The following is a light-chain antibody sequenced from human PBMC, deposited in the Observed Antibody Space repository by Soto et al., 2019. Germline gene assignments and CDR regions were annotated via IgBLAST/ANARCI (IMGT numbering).Light chain of an antibody. CDR3: SSFAGNNNLV. CDR1: SSDVGGYNY. J-gene: IGLJ2*01. CDR2: EVS. V-gene: IGLV2-8*01. Sequence: QSALTQPPSASGSPGQSVTISCTGTSSDVGGYNYVSWYQQHPGKAPKLMISEVSKRPSGVPDRFSGSTSGNTASLTVSGLQADDEADYYCSSFAGNNNLVFGGGTKLTVL.